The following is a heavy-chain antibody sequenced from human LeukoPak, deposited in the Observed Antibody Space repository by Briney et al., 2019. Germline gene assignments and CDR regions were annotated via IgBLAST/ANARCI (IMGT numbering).Heavy chain of an antibody. CDR1: GFTLSSYS. J-gene: IGHJ4*02. CDR3: SRAAMVRGVDYFDY. Sequence: GGSLRLSCAASGFTLSSYSMAWVRQAPGKGLEWVSIISGSGDSTYFADSVKGRFTISRDNSKNTLFLQMNSLRAEDTAVYYCSRAAMVRGVDYFDYWGQGTLVTVSS. CDR2: ISGSGDST. D-gene: IGHD3-10*01. V-gene: IGHV3-23*01.